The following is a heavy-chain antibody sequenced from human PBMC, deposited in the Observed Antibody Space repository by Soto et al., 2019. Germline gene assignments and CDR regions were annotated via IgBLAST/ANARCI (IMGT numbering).Heavy chain of an antibody. CDR3: TTVTTSSVFDY. J-gene: IGHJ4*02. CDR2: INPDGSEK. D-gene: IGHD4-17*01. CDR1: GFTFSSYW. V-gene: IGHV3-7*05. Sequence: EVQLVESGGGLVQPGGSLRLSCAASGFTFSSYWMTWVRQAPGKGLEWVGNINPDGSEKHYVDSVKGRFTISRGNSEKSLYLQMISLRVEDTAVYYCTTVTTSSVFDYWGQGNLVTVSS.